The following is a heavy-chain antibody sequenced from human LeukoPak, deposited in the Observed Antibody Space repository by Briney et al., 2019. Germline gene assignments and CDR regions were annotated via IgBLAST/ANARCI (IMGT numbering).Heavy chain of an antibody. Sequence: SETLSLTCTVSGGSISSYYWSWIRQPPGKGLEWIGYIYYSGSTNYNPSLKSRVTISVDTSKNQFSLKLSSVTAADTAVYYCAREDYDSSGYHFXYWGQGTLVTV. CDR1: GGSISSYY. V-gene: IGHV4-59*01. CDR2: IYYSGST. J-gene: IGHJ4*02. CDR3: AREDYDSSGYHFXY. D-gene: IGHD3-22*01.